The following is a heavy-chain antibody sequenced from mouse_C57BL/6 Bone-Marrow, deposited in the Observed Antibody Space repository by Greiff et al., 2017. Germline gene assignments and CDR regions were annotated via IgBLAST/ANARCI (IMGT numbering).Heavy chain of an antibody. CDR1: EYEFPSHD. J-gene: IGHJ1*03. Sequence: EVMLVESGGGLVQPGESLKLSCESNEYEFPSHDMSWVRKTPEKRLELVAAINSDGGSTYYPDTMERRFIISRDNTKKTLYLQMSSLRSEDTALYYCARHALYYDYDVGYFDVWGTGTTVTVSS. D-gene: IGHD2-4*01. CDR2: INSDGGST. CDR3: ARHALYYDYDVGYFDV. V-gene: IGHV5-2*01.